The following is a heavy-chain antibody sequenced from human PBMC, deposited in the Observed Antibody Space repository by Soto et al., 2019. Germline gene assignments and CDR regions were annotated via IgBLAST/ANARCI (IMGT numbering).Heavy chain of an antibody. CDR1: AGSISSSNYY. CDR3: ATADGFGVVSPFFEY. J-gene: IGHJ4*02. D-gene: IGHD3-3*01. V-gene: IGHV4-39*01. Sequence: QLHLQESGPGLVKPSATLSLTCTVSAGSISSSNYYWGWIRQTPGTGLEWIGSSFYRGNTRYTPSLRSRVTIPVDPSKLQFSLNLYSVTAADTAVYYCATADGFGVVSPFFEYWGQGTLVTVSS. CDR2: SFYRGNT.